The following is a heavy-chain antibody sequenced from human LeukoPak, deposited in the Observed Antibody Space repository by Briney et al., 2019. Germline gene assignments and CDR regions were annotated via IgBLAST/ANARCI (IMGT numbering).Heavy chain of an antibody. J-gene: IGHJ4*02. V-gene: IGHV4-34*01. CDR1: GFTVSSNY. Sequence: PGGSLRLSCAASGFTVSSNYMSWIRQPPGKGLEWIGEINHSGSTNYNPSLKSRVTISVDTSKNQFSLKLSSVTAADTAVYYCARGGYIGDYWGQGTLVTVSS. D-gene: IGHD5-24*01. CDR2: INHSGST. CDR3: ARGGYIGDY.